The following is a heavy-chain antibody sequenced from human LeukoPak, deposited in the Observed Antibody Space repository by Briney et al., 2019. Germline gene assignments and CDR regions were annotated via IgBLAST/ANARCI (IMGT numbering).Heavy chain of an antibody. CDR1: GFTFSSYW. CDR3: AREGSSGWLNWFDP. Sequence: GGSLRLYCAASGFTFSSYWMSWVRQAPGKGLEWVANIKQDGSEKYYVDSVKGRFTISRDNAKNSLYLQINSLRAEDTAVYYCAREGSSGWLNWFDPWGQGTLVTVSS. J-gene: IGHJ5*02. CDR2: IKQDGSEK. V-gene: IGHV3-7*01. D-gene: IGHD6-19*01.